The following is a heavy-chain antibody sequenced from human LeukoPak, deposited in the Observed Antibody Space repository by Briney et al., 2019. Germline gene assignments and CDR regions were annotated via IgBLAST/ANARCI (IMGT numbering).Heavy chain of an antibody. V-gene: IGHV3-23*01. CDR3: AKDPPHYYDSSGYYSPWFDP. J-gene: IGHJ5*02. CDR2: ISGSGGST. D-gene: IGHD3-22*01. CDR1: GFTFSSYA. Sequence: PGGSLRLSCAASGFTFSSYAMSWVRQAPGKGLEWVSAISGSGGSTYYADSVKGRFTISRDNSKNTLYLQMNSLRAEDTAVYYCAKDPPHYYDSSGYYSPWFDPWGQGTLVTVSS.